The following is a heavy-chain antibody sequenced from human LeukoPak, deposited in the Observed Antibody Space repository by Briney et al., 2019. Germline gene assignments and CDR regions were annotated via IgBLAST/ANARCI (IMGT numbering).Heavy chain of an antibody. V-gene: IGHV3-30*02. Sequence: GGSLRLSCGACRFTFSSYGMHWVRQAPGKGLEWVAFIRYDGSNKYYADSVKGRFTISRDNSKNTLYLQMNSLIAEDTAVYYCAKDLMHQRAYYYYYMDVWGKGTTVTVSS. CDR2: IRYDGSNK. CDR1: RFTFSSYG. J-gene: IGHJ6*03. CDR3: AKDLMHQRAYYYYYMDV. D-gene: IGHD1-1*01.